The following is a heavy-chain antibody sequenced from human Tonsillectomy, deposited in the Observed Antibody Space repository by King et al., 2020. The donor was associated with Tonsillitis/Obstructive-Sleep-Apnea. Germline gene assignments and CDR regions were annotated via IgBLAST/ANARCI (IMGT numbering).Heavy chain of an antibody. J-gene: IGHJ4*02. CDR1: GGSIRSNFYY. CDR3: AGLGYCSGGTCYGLVD. CDR2: LYYNGST. V-gene: IGHV4-39*01. Sequence: QLQESGPGLVKPSETLSLTCAVSGGSIRSNFYYWGWIRQPPGKGLEWIGSLYYNGSTYYKPSLKSRVTISVDTSKNQFSLRLSSVTAADTAIYYWAGLGYCSGGTCYGLVDWGQGTLVTVSS. D-gene: IGHD2-15*01.